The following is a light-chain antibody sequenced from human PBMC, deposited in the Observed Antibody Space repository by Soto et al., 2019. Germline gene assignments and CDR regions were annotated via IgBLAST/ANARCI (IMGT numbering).Light chain of an antibody. CDR2: DAS. V-gene: IGKV3-15*01. CDR3: QQCSDWPRFT. Sequence: EIVMTQSPATLSVSPGETATLSCRASQSVSRYLAWYQHRPGQAPRLLIYDASTRATGIPARFSGSGSGTEFSLPISGRQSEDFAVYSCQQCSDWPRFTFGQGTRLEIK. J-gene: IGKJ5*01. CDR1: QSVSRY.